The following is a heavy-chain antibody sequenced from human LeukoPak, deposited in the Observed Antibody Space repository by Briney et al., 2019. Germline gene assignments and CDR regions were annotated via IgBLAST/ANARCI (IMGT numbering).Heavy chain of an antibody. V-gene: IGHV4-59*12. D-gene: IGHD2-2*02. Sequence: SETLSLTCTVSGGSISSYYWSWIRQPPGKGLEWIGYIYYSGSTNYNPSLKSRVTISVDTSKNQFSLKPSSVTAADTAVYYCARERGYCSSTSCYTEYDYWGQGTLVTVSS. J-gene: IGHJ4*02. CDR2: IYYSGST. CDR1: GGSISSYY. CDR3: ARERGYCSSTSCYTEYDY.